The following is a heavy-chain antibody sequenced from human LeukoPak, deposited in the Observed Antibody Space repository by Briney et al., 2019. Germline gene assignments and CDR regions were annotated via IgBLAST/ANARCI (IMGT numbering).Heavy chain of an antibody. J-gene: IGHJ6*03. CDR1: GYTFTGCT. V-gene: IGHV1-2*02. CDR3: ASASVPQEYYYYMDV. CDR2: INPNSGGT. Sequence: ASVKVSCKASGYTFTGCTMHWMRQAPGQGLEWMGWINPNSGGTNYAQKFQGRVTMTRDTSISTAYMELSRLRTDYTAVYYCASASVPQEYYYYMDVWGKGTTVTVSS.